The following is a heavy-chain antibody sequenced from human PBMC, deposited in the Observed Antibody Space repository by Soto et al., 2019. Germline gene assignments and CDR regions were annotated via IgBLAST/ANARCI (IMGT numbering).Heavy chain of an antibody. Sequence: QVTLKESGPVLVNPTETLTLTCTVSGFSLSNARMGVSWIRQPPGKALEWLAHIFWNDETSYSPSLRSRLTISKDTSKSQVVLTMTNMDPLDTATYYCARPAHSSSWLSFSYWGQGTLVTVSS. V-gene: IGHV2-26*01. CDR1: GFSLSNARMG. CDR2: IFWNDET. D-gene: IGHD6-13*01. J-gene: IGHJ4*02. CDR3: ARPAHSSSWLSFSY.